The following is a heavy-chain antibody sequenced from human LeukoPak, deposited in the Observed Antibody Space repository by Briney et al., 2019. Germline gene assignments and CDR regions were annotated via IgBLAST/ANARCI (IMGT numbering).Heavy chain of an antibody. CDR1: GFTLGNNG. Sequence: GGSLRLSCAASGFTLGNNGLSWFRQAPGRGLEWVSDMSGAGNTYYAESVKGRFTISRDNSKNTLYLQMNSLRAEDTALYYASGHGYNSYWGQGTLVAVSS. D-gene: IGHD1-1*01. CDR2: MSGAGNT. J-gene: IGHJ4*02. CDR3: SGHGYNSY. V-gene: IGHV3-23*01.